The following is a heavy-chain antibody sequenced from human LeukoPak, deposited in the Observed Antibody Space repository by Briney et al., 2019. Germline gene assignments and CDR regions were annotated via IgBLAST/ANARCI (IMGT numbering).Heavy chain of an antibody. V-gene: IGHV4-39*01. Sequence: TPSETLSLTCTVSGFSISNSSCYWGGLRQPPGKGLEWIASIYCSGCTYYNPYLKRRVTISVDTSKNKFSLKLSSVTAADTAVYYCARLSGQIAVAGMRRGYFDYGGQGTLVTVSS. D-gene: IGHD6-19*01. CDR3: ARLSGQIAVAGMRRGYFDY. CDR1: GFSISNSSCY. CDR2: IYCSGCT. J-gene: IGHJ4*02.